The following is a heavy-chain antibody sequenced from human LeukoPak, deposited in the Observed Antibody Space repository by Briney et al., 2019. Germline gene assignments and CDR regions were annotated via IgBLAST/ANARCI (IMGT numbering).Heavy chain of an antibody. Sequence: GGSLRLSCAASGFTFSSYAMSWVRQAPGKGLEWVSAISGSGGSTYYADSVKGRFTISRDNSKNTLYLQMNSLRAEDTAVYYCAKDTHYDFWSGYYQYWGQGTLVTVSS. CDR3: AKDTHYDFWSGYYQY. V-gene: IGHV3-23*01. J-gene: IGHJ4*02. CDR2: ISGSGGST. D-gene: IGHD3-3*01. CDR1: GFTFSSYA.